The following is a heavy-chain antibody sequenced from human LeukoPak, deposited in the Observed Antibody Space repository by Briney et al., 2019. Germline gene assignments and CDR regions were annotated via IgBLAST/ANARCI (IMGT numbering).Heavy chain of an antibody. D-gene: IGHD6-13*01. V-gene: IGHV1-8*01. Sequence: ASVKVSCKASGYTFTSYDIDWVRQATGRGLEWMGWMNPNSGNTGYVQKFQGRVTMTRNTSISTAYMELSSLRSEDTAVYYCARRPYSSSWYFNYYYYYMDVWGKGTTVTVSS. J-gene: IGHJ6*03. CDR1: GYTFTSYD. CDR2: MNPNSGNT. CDR3: ARRPYSSSWYFNYYYYYMDV.